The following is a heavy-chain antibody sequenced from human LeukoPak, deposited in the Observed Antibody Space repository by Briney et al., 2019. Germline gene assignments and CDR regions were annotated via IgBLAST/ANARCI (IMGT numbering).Heavy chain of an antibody. D-gene: IGHD6-13*01. CDR3: ASSIAADGSAFDI. J-gene: IGHJ3*02. CDR2: IYPGDSDT. Sequence: GESLKISCKGSGYSFTSYWIGWVRQMPGKGLEWMGIIYPGDSDTRYSPSFQGQVTISADKSISIAYLQWSSLKASDTAMYYCASSIAADGSAFDIWGQGTMVTVSS. V-gene: IGHV5-51*01. CDR1: GYSFTSYW.